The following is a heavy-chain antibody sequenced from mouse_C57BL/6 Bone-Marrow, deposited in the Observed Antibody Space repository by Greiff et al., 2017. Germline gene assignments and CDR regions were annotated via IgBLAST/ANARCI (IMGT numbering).Heavy chain of an antibody. V-gene: IGHV1-18*01. Sequence: EVQLQQSGPELVKPGASVKIPCKASGYTFTDYNMDWVKQSHGKSLEWIGDINPNNGGTIYNQKFKAKATLTVDKSSSTAYMQLKSLTSEDSAVYYCARENGPLFDYWGQGTTLTVSS. CDR1: GYTFTDYN. J-gene: IGHJ2*01. CDR2: INPNNGGT. CDR3: ARENGPLFDY.